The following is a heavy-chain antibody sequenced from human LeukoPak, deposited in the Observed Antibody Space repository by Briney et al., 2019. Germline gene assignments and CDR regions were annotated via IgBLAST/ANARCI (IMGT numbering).Heavy chain of an antibody. J-gene: IGHJ3*02. CDR2: TYYRSKWYT. CDR1: GDSVSNNNAA. D-gene: IGHD6-13*01. V-gene: IGHV6-1*01. Sequence: SQTLSLTCAISGDSVSNNNAAWNWIRQSPSRGLEWLGRTYYRSKWYTDYAVSVSSRITINPDASKNQFSLQLNSVTPEDTGVYYCASTGYSSSWYDAFDIWGQGTMVTVSS. CDR3: ASTGYSSSWYDAFDI.